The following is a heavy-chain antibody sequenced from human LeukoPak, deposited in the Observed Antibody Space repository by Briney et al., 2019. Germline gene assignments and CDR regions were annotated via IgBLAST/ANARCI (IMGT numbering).Heavy chain of an antibody. CDR1: GGSISSYY. V-gene: IGHV4-59*01. J-gene: IGHJ5*02. Sequence: PSETLSLTCTVSGGSISSYYWSWIRQPPGKGLEWIGFIYYSGSTNYNPSLKSRVTISVDTSKNQFSLKLSSATAADTAVYYCARLGTTNWFDPWGQGTLVTVSS. D-gene: IGHD4-17*01. CDR2: IYYSGST. CDR3: ARLGTTNWFDP.